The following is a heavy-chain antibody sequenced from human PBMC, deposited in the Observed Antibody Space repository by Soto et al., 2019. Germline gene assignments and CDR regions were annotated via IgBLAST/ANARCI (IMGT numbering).Heavy chain of an antibody. CDR3: ARESLIYYFDY. D-gene: IGHD2-15*01. V-gene: IGHV4-59*01. Sequence: SETLSLTCTVSGGSISSYYWSWIRQPPGKGLEWIGYIYYSGSTNYNPSLKSRVTISVDTSKNQFSLKLSSVTAADTAVYYRARESLIYYFDYWGQGTLVTVPQ. CDR1: GGSISSYY. J-gene: IGHJ4*02. CDR2: IYYSGST.